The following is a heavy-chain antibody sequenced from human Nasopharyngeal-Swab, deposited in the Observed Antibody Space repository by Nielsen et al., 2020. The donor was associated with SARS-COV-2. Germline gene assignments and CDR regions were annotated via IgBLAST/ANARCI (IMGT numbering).Heavy chain of an antibody. D-gene: IGHD3-3*01. CDR2: IFSNDEK. Sequence: SGPTLVKPTETLTLTCTVSGFSLNNARMGVSWIRQPPGKALEWLALIFSNDEKSYSTSLKSRLTISKDTSKSQVVLTMTNIDPVDTATYYCARSPGDFWSGYYPPQHGWNAFDIWGQGTMVTVSS. CDR3: ARSPGDFWSGYYPPQHGWNAFDI. CDR1: GFSLNNARMG. J-gene: IGHJ3*02. V-gene: IGHV2-26*01.